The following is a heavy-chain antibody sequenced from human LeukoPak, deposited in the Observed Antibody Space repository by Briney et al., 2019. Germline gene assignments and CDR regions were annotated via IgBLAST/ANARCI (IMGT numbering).Heavy chain of an antibody. CDR3: ARRAGDC. Sequence: SQTLSLTCTVSGGSISSGDYYWSWIRQPPGKGLEWIGYIHYNGITNYNPSLKSRVTMSLDTSKNQFSLKLRSVTAADTAVYYCARRAGDCWGQGTLVTVSS. CDR2: IHYNGIT. J-gene: IGHJ4*02. CDR1: GGSISSGDYY. V-gene: IGHV4-61*08. D-gene: IGHD3-10*01.